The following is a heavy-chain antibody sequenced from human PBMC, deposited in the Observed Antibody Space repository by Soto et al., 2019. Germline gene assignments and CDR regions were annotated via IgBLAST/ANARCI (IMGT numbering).Heavy chain of an antibody. J-gene: IGHJ3*02. CDR2: IWYDGSNK. CDR1: GFTFSSYG. CDR3: ARDLGNWNDVVFGAFDI. D-gene: IGHD1-1*01. V-gene: IGHV3-33*01. Sequence: GGSLRLSCAASGFTFSSYGMHWVRQAPGKGLEWVAVIWYDGSNKYYADSVKGRFTISGDNSKNTLYLQMNSLRAEDTAVYYCARDLGNWNDVVFGAFDIWGQGTMVTVSS.